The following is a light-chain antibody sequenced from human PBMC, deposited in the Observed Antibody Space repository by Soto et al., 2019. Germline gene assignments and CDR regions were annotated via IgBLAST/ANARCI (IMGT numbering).Light chain of an antibody. CDR1: QTIMTY. CDR3: QHYNSYSEA. J-gene: IGKJ1*01. Sequence: GDRVTITCRASQTIMTYLNWYQLKPGKPPRLLIYAASSLQSGVPSRFSGSGSGTEFTLTISSLQPDDFATYYCQHYNSYSEAFGQGTKVDIK. CDR2: AAS. V-gene: IGKV1-5*01.